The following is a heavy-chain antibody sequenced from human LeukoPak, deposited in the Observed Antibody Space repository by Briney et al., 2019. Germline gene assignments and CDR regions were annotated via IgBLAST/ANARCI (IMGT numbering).Heavy chain of an antibody. Sequence: SETLSLTCTVSGGSISRSSDYWGWIRQPPGKGPEWIGSVYYIGSTFYNPSLKSRLTISIDTSKNQFSLKLRSVTAADTSVYYCARVVTARSYYFDSWGHGTLVTVSS. CDR1: GGSISRSSDY. CDR3: ARVVTARSYYFDS. CDR2: VYYIGST. J-gene: IGHJ4*01. V-gene: IGHV4-39*07. D-gene: IGHD6-6*01.